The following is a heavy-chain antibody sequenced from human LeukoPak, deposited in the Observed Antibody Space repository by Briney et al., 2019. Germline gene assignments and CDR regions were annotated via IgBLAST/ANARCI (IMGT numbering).Heavy chain of an antibody. D-gene: IGHD3/OR15-3a*01. CDR1: GGSISGYY. CDR2: IYTSGST. CDR3: AREAPLLDRNYYGMDV. Sequence: SETLSLTCTVSGGSISGYYYSWIRQPPGKGLEWIGYIYTSGSTNYNPSLKSRVTISVDTSKNQFSLKLSSVTAADTAVYYCAREAPLLDRNYYGMDVWGQGTTVTVSS. J-gene: IGHJ6*02. V-gene: IGHV4-4*08.